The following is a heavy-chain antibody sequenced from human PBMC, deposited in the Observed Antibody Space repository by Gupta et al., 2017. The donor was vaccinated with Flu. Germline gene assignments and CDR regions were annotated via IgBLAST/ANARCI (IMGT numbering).Heavy chain of an antibody. CDR2: IYYSGTT. V-gene: IGHV4-59*08. CDR1: RGSISNDY. Sequence: QVQLQESGPGLVRPSETLSLPCTVSRGSISNDYWSWIRQPPGKGLEWIGYIYYSGTTNYNPSLKSRVTISVDTSKNQFSLKVSSVTAADTAVYYCARHVPVYFDFWNPYYAGYYMDVWGKGTTVTVSS. D-gene: IGHD3-3*01. J-gene: IGHJ6*03. CDR3: ARHVPVYFDFWNPYYAGYYMDV.